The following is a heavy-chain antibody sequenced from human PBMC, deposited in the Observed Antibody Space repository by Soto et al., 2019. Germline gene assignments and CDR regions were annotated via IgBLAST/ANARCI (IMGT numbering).Heavy chain of an antibody. CDR1: GGSISSGDYS. V-gene: IGHV4-30-2*01. D-gene: IGHD1-26*01. Sequence: QLQLQESGSGLVKPSQTLSLTCAVSGGSISSGDYSWSWIRQPPGKGLEWIGYIYHSGSTYYNPSLKSRVTISLDRSKNQFYLKLSSVTAADTAVYYCARFFGSYNNWFDPWGQGTLVTVSS. CDR3: ARFFGSYNNWFDP. CDR2: IYHSGST. J-gene: IGHJ5*02.